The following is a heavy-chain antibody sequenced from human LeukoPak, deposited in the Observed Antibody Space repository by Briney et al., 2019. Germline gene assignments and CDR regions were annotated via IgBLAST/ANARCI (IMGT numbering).Heavy chain of an antibody. V-gene: IGHV4-31*02. CDR3: ARFWSGYYDYFDY. CDR1: GFTFSSHA. D-gene: IGHD3-3*01. CDR2: IYYSGST. Sequence: LRLSCAASGFTFSSHAMSWVRQAPGKGLEWIGYIYYSGSTYYNPSLKSRVTISVDTSKNQFSLKLSSVTAADTAVYYCARFWSGYYDYFDYWGQGMLVTVSS. J-gene: IGHJ4*02.